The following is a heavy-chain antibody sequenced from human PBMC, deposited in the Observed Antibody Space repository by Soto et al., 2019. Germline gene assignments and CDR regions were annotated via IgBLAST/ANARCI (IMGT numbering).Heavy chain of an antibody. J-gene: IGHJ6*02. Sequence: QVQLVQSGAEVKKPGSSVKVSCKASGGTFSSYAISWVRQAPGQGLEWMGGIIPISDTTNYAQKFQGRVTITADESTSTAYMELSSLRAEDTAVYYCARSQGSSTSLEIYYYYYCGMDVWGQGTRVTVSS. CDR3: ARSQGSSTSLEIYYYYYCGMDV. CDR1: GGTFSSYA. CDR2: IIPISDTT. V-gene: IGHV1-69*01. D-gene: IGHD2-2*01.